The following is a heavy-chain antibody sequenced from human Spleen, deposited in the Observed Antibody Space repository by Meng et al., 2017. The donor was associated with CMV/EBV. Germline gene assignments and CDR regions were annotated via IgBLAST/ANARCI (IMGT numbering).Heavy chain of an antibody. J-gene: IGHJ4*02. CDR3: ARVRDSSFDY. V-gene: IGHV3-53*01. D-gene: IGHD6-13*01. CDR1: GFTVSSNY. CDR2: IYSGGST. Sequence: GESLKISCAASGFTVSSNYMTWVRQAPGKGLEWVSVIYSGGSTYYADSVKGRFTISRDNSKNTLYLQMNSLRAEDTAVYYCARVRDSSFDYWGQGTRVTVSS.